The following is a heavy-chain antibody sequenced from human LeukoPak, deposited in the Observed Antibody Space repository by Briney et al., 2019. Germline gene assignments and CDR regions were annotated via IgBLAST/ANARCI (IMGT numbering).Heavy chain of an antibody. CDR3: ARTGIDIVVVPAAVNWFDP. Sequence: GASVKVSCKASGYTFTGYYMHWVRQAPGQGLEWMGWINPNSGGTNYAQKFQGRVTMTRDTPISTAYMELSSLRSDDAAVYYCARTGIDIVVVPAAVNWFDPWGQGTLVTVSS. CDR2: INPNSGGT. J-gene: IGHJ5*02. V-gene: IGHV1-2*02. D-gene: IGHD2-2*01. CDR1: GYTFTGYY.